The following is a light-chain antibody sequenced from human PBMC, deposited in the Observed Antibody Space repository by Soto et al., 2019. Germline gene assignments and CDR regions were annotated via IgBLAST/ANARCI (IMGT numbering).Light chain of an antibody. CDR1: QSVSSSY. Sequence: EIVLTQSPGTLSLSPGERATLSCRASQSVSSSYLAWYQQKPGQAPRLLIYGASSRATGIPDRFSGSGSGTDFTLTISRLEPEDFAVYYCQQYGSSRITSGPGTKVDIK. J-gene: IGKJ3*01. CDR3: QQYGSSRIT. CDR2: GAS. V-gene: IGKV3-20*01.